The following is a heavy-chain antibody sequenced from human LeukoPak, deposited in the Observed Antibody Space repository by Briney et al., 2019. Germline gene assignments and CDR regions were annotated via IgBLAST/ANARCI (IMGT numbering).Heavy chain of an antibody. D-gene: IGHD3-22*01. V-gene: IGHV3-53*01. CDR3: ARGGRGSAAVVAPRSFDI. Sequence: GGSLRLSCEASGVTVSSTHMGWVRQAPGKGLEWVSVTYTGGNSYYAGSVQGRFIISRDISKNTLYLQMNNLRAEDSALYYCARGGRGSAAVVAPRSFDIWGQGTMVTVSS. J-gene: IGHJ3*02. CDR1: GVTVSSTH. CDR2: TYTGGNS.